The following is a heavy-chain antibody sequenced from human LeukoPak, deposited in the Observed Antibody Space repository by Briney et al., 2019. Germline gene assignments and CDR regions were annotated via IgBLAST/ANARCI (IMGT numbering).Heavy chain of an antibody. CDR2: IKQDGSEK. D-gene: IGHD3-3*01. CDR1: GFTFSSYW. CDR3: ATAGDFWSGYWNY. Sequence: GGSLRLSCAASGFTFSSYWMSWVRQAPGKGLEWVANIKQDGSEKYYVDSVKGRFTISRDNAKNSLYLQMNSLRAEDTAVYYCATAGDFWSGYWNYWGQGTLVTVSS. V-gene: IGHV3-7*01. J-gene: IGHJ4*02.